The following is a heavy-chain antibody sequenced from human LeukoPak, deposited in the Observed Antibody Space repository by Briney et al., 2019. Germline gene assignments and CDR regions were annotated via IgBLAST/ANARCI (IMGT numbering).Heavy chain of an antibody. D-gene: IGHD3-22*01. Sequence: GGSLRLSCAASGFTFSDYYMSWIRQAPGKGLEWVSYISSSGSTIYYADSVKGRFTISRDNAKNSLYLQTNSLRAEDAAVYYCARASSTYYTEYWGQGTLVTVSS. CDR1: GFTFSDYY. V-gene: IGHV3-11*04. CDR2: ISSSGSTI. J-gene: IGHJ4*01. CDR3: ARASSTYYTEY.